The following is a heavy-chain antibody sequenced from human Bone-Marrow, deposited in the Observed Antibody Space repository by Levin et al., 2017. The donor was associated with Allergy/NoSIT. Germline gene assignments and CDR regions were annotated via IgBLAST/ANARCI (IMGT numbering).Heavy chain of an antibody. CDR1: GFTFSNAW. Sequence: GGSLRLSCAASGFTFSNAWMNWVRQAPGKGLEWVGRIKSKTDGGTTDYAAPVKGRFTISRDDSKNTLYLQMNSLKTEDTAVYYCTTDSCLSVGATHDAFDIWGQGTMVTVSS. V-gene: IGHV3-15*07. CDR2: IKSKTDGGTT. D-gene: IGHD1-26*01. CDR3: TTDSCLSVGATHDAFDI. J-gene: IGHJ3*02.